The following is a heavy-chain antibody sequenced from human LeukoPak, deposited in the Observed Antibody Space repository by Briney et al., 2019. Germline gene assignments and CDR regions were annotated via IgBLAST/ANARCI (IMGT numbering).Heavy chain of an antibody. CDR1: GFTFSSYA. CDR2: ISYAGSNN. Sequence: SLSLSCAASGFTFSSYAKYWIRQAPGKGLEWVAVISYAGSNNYYADSVKGRFTISRDNSKNTLYLQMNSLRAEDTAVYYCARDDGYCSSTSCANEPPFDYWGQGTLVTVSS. J-gene: IGHJ4*02. CDR3: ARDDGYCSSTSCANEPPFDY. V-gene: IGHV3-30-3*01. D-gene: IGHD2-2*01.